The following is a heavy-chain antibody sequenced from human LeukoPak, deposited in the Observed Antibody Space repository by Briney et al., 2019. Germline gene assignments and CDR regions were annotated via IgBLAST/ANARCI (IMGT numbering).Heavy chain of an antibody. D-gene: IGHD3-10*01. J-gene: IGHJ4*02. V-gene: IGHV1-46*01. CDR1: GYTFTSYY. Sequence: ASVKVSCKASGYTFTSYYMHWVRQAPGQGLEWMGVINPSGGTTNYAQKFQGRVTMTRDTSITTAHMDLSGLRSDDAAVFYCARGGLTHGSGSFYAPFDYWGQGTLVTVSS. CDR2: INPSGGTT. CDR3: ARGGLTHGSGSFYAPFDY.